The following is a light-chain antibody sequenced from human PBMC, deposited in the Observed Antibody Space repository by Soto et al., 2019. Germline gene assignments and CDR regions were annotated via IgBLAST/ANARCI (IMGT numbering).Light chain of an antibody. J-gene: IGKJ1*01. Sequence: EIVMTQSPATLSVYPGERATLSCRASQSVSSNLAWYQQKPGQAPSLLIYGASTRATGTPARFSGSGSGTDFTLTISSLQPEDFATYYCQQSYSTPRTFGQGTKVDIK. CDR1: QSVSSN. V-gene: IGKV3-15*01. CDR2: GAS. CDR3: QQSYSTPRT.